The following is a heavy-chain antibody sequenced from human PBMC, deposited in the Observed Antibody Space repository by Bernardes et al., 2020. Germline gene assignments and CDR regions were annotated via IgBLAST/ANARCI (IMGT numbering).Heavy chain of an antibody. CDR2: VIDTGST. D-gene: IGHD2-21*02. V-gene: IGHV4-34*12. CDR1: GGSFDGYF. CDR3: ARRRIGVTLWFDV. Sequence: SETLSLTCGVSGGSFDGYFWSWIRQSPKKGLEFIGEVIDTGSTNYNPSLKRRVTLSADKSKRQFSLNLSSLTAADNGLYYCARRRIGVTLWFDVWGQGILVTVSS. J-gene: IGHJ5*02.